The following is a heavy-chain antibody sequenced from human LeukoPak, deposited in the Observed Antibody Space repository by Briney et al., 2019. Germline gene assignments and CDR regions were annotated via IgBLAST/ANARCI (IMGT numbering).Heavy chain of an antibody. V-gene: IGHV1-18*01. Sequence: ASVKVSCKASGYTFTSYGISWVRQAPGQGLEWMGWISAYNGNTNYAQKLQGRVTMTTDTSTSTAYMELRSLRSDDTAVYYCARPYYYDSSGCYLTAFDIWGQGTMVTVSS. CDR3: ARPYYYDSSGCYLTAFDI. CDR1: GYTFTSYG. CDR2: ISAYNGNT. D-gene: IGHD3-22*01. J-gene: IGHJ3*02.